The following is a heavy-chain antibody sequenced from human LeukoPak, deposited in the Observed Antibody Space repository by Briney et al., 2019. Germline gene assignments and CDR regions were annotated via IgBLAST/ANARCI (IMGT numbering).Heavy chain of an antibody. CDR1: GYTFIGYY. CDR3: ARGGDYYDSSGYYDDAFDI. J-gene: IGHJ3*02. D-gene: IGHD3-22*01. Sequence: TSVKVSCKASGYTFIGYYVHWVRQAPGQGLEWMGWINSKSGGTNYAQKFQGRVAMTRDTSISTAYMELSRLRSGDTAVYYCARGGDYYDSSGYYDDAFDIWGQGTMVTVSS. CDR2: INSKSGGT. V-gene: IGHV1-2*02.